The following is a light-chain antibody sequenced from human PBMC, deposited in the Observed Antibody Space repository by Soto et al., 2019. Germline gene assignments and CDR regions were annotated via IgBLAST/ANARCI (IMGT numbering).Light chain of an antibody. CDR1: QSVSSD. V-gene: IGKV3-20*01. J-gene: IGKJ1*01. CDR2: GAS. CDR3: QHYGDSRT. Sequence: EIVMTQSPATLSVSPGERATLSCRASQSVSSDLAWYHQKPGQAPRLLIYGASGRATGIPDRFGGSGSGTDFTLTISRLEPEDFAVYYCQHYGDSRTFGQGTKVDIK.